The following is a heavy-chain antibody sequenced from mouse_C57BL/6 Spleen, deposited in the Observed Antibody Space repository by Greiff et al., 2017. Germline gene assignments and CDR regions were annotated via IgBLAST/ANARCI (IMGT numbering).Heavy chain of an antibody. CDR3: ARLDYVNDRYFDY. CDR1: GYTFTSYW. J-gene: IGHJ2*01. CDR2: IHPNSGST. D-gene: IGHD1-1*02. V-gene: IGHV1-64*01. Sequence: VQLQQPGAELVKPGASVKLSCKASGYTFTSYWMHWVKQRPGQGLEWIGMIHPNSGSTNYNEKFKSKATLTVDKSSSTAYMQLSSLTSEDSAVXNCARLDYVNDRYFDYWGQGTTLTVSS.